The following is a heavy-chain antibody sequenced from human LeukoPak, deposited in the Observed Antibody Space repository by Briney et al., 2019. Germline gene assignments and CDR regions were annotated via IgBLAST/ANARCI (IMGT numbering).Heavy chain of an antibody. CDR1: GYTFNNYG. CDR3: AKDWHILTGRNCFDP. V-gene: IGHV1-18*01. Sequence: ASVKVSCKASGYTFNNYGISWVRQAPGQGLEWVGWVTSYNGDTNYAQRFQGRVTMSTDTSTSTAYMELRSLRFDDTAIYYCAKDWHILTGRNCFDPWGQGTLVTVSS. CDR2: VTSYNGDT. J-gene: IGHJ5*02. D-gene: IGHD3-9*01.